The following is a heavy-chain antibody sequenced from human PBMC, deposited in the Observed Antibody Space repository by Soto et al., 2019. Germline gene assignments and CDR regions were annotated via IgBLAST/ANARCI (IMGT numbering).Heavy chain of an antibody. D-gene: IGHD1-26*01. CDR2: INHSGST. CDR1: GGSFSGYY. Sequence: SETLSLTCAFYGGSFSGYYWSWIRQPPGKGLEWIGEINHSGSTNYNPSLKSRVTISVDTSKNQFSLKLSSVTASDTAMYYCARWEFRVLGGYYGMDVWGQGTTVTVSS. V-gene: IGHV4-34*01. J-gene: IGHJ6*02. CDR3: ARWEFRVLGGYYGMDV.